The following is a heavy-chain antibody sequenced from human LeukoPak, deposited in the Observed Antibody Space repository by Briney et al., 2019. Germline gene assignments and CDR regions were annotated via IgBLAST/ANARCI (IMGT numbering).Heavy chain of an antibody. CDR1: VDSFSSNSAA. Sequence: QTLSLTCAFSVDSFSSNSAAWNWIRQSPSRGLEWFGRTYYRSKRSTDYAVSGKSQITVNPDTCKKQFSLQLNSVFSEDTAVYYCARLEIRAFDFWGQGTLITVSS. D-gene: IGHD3-3*01. CDR3: ARLEIRAFDF. CDR2: TYYRSKRST. J-gene: IGHJ4*02. V-gene: IGHV6-1*01.